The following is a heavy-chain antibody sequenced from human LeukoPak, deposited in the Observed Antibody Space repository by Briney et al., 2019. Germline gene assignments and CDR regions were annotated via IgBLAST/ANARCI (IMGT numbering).Heavy chain of an antibody. CDR1: GYTLTELS. J-gene: IGHJ6*02. CDR3: ATVSLFDSSSWYVGSYYYYGMDV. V-gene: IGHV1-24*01. CDR2: FDPEDGET. Sequence: ASVKVSCKVSGYTLTELSMHWVRQAPGKGLEWMGGFDPEDGETIYAQKFQGRVTMTEDTSTDTAYMELSSLGSEDTAVYYCATVSLFDSSSWYVGSYYYYGMDVWGQGTTVTVSS. D-gene: IGHD6-13*01.